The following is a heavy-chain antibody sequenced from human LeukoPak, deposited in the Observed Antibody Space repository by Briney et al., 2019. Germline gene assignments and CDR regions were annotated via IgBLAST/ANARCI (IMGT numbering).Heavy chain of an antibody. J-gene: IGHJ3*02. V-gene: IGHV4-39*01. Sequence: PSETLSLTCTVSGGSISSSSYYWGWIRQPPGKGLEWIGSIYYSGSTYYNPSLKGRVTISVDTSKNQFSLKLSSVTAPDTAVYYCATFVAYGDFAFDIWGQGTMVTVSS. CDR2: IYYSGST. CDR3: ATFVAYGDFAFDI. D-gene: IGHD4-17*01. CDR1: GGSISSSSYY.